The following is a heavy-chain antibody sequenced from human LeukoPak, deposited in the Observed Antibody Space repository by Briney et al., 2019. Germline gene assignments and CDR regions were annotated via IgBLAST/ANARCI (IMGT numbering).Heavy chain of an antibody. V-gene: IGHV4-59*08. CDR3: AKHYMGSSYNRAVDY. J-gene: IGHJ4*02. Sequence: PSETLSLTCIVSGGSISRYYWSWIRQPPGKGLEWFGYVYDSGTTNYNPSLKSRVTISVDTSKNQFSLKLNSVTAADTAVYYCAKHYMGSSYNRAVDYWGQGTLVTVSS. CDR1: GGSISRYY. D-gene: IGHD3-10*01. CDR2: VYDSGTT.